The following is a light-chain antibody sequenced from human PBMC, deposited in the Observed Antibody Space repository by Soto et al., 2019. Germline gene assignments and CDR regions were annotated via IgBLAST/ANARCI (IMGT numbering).Light chain of an antibody. CDR3: QQHSSSPRT. J-gene: IGKJ1*01. CDR2: DAS. V-gene: IGKV3-20*01. Sequence: EIVLTQSPGALSLSLGERATLSCRASQSVNNDLLAWYQQKPGQAPRLLIYDASRRATGVPNRISGSGSGADFTLTISRLEPEDFAVYYCQQHSSSPRTFGHGTKLEIK. CDR1: QSVNNDL.